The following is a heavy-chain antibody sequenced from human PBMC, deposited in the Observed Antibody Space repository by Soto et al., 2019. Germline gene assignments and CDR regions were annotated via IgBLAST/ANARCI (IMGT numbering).Heavy chain of an antibody. V-gene: IGHV1-8*01. Sequence: ASVKVSCKASGYSFTNNDVRWVRQATGHGLAWMGWMNPGSGDTGYAQKFQGRVTMTRDISTATAYMELSSLRSDDTATYYCARMATFGSLNWFDPWGQGTLVTVSS. CDR2: MNPGSGDT. D-gene: IGHD3-16*01. J-gene: IGHJ5*02. CDR3: ARMATFGSLNWFDP. CDR1: GYSFTNND.